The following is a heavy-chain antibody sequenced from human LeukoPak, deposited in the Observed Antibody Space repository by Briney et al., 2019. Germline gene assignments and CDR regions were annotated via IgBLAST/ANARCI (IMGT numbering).Heavy chain of an antibody. D-gene: IGHD4-17*01. V-gene: IGHV3-7*01. Sequence: PGESLRLSCAASGFTFSSYWMSWVRQGPGKGLEWVASIQPDGGVKFYLDSVKGRFTISRDNAKSSVFLQMNSLRAEDTAVYYCARLFGGVTTFDFWGQGTLVTASS. CDR2: IQPDGGVK. CDR3: ARLFGGVTTFDF. J-gene: IGHJ5*01. CDR1: GFTFSSYW.